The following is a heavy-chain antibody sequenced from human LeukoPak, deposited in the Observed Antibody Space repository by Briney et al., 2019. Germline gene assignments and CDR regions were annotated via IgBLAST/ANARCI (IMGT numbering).Heavy chain of an antibody. V-gene: IGHV1-3*01. J-gene: IGHJ3*02. CDR3: ASQDGYNYGFAFDI. Sequence: ASVKVSCKASGYTFTSYAMHWVRQAPGQRLGWMGWINAGNGNTKYSQKFQGRVTITRDTSASTAYMELSSLRSEDTAVYYCASQDGYNYGFAFDIWGQGTMVTVSS. CDR1: GYTFTSYA. CDR2: INAGNGNT. D-gene: IGHD5-24*01.